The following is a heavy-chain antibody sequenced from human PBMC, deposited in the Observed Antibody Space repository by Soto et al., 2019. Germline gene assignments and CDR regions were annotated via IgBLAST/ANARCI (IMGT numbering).Heavy chain of an antibody. CDR1: GFTFSSYG. CDR3: ARTIAAAGTAPPFDP. Sequence: GGSLRLSCAASGFTFSSYGMHWVRQAPGKGLEWVAVIWYDGSYKYYADSVKGRFTISRDNSKNTLYLQMNSLRAEDTAVYYCARTIAAAGTAPPFDPWGQGTLVTVSS. D-gene: IGHD6-13*01. V-gene: IGHV3-33*01. CDR2: IWYDGSYK. J-gene: IGHJ5*02.